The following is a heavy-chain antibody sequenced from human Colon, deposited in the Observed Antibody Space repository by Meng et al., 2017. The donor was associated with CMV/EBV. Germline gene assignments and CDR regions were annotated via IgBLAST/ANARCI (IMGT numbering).Heavy chain of an antibody. CDR3: AARSAFDY. V-gene: IGHV3-21*06. Sequence: SLRLYCVASGFNFNSYAMNWVRQAPGKGLEWVAAITADRKFMYYADSVKGRFVISRDNAKNSLFLQMNFLTAADTGVYYCAARSAFDYWGLGTLVTVSS. J-gene: IGHJ4*02. CDR2: ITADRKFM. CDR1: GFNFNSYA. D-gene: IGHD1-26*01.